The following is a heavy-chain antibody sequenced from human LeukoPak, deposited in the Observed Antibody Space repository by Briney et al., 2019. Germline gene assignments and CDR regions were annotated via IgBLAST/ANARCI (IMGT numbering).Heavy chain of an antibody. CDR2: ISYDGSNK. D-gene: IGHD1-26*01. CDR1: GFTFSSYA. V-gene: IGHV3-30*04. Sequence: GGSLRLSCAASGFTFSSYAMHWVRQAPGKGLEWVAVISYDGSNKYYADSVKGRFTISRDNSKNTLYLQMNSLRAEDTAVYYCAGPLSGSYHFDYWDQGTLVTVSS. J-gene: IGHJ4*02. CDR3: AGPLSGSYHFDY.